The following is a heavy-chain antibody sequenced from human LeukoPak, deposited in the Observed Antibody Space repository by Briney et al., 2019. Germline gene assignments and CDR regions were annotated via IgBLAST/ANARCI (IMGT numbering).Heavy chain of an antibody. Sequence: SSETLSLTCAVYGGSFSGYYWSWIRQPPGKGLEWIGEINHSGSTNYNPSLKSRVTISVDTSKNQFSLKLSSVTAADTAVYYCARDQHYYDSSGYYGLGWFDPWGQGTLVTVSS. CDR3: ARDQHYYDSSGYYGLGWFDP. V-gene: IGHV4-34*01. CDR1: GGSFSGYY. J-gene: IGHJ5*02. CDR2: INHSGST. D-gene: IGHD3-22*01.